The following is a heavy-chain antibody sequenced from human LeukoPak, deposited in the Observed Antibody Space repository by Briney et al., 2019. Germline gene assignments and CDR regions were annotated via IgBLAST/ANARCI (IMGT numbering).Heavy chain of an antibody. D-gene: IGHD2-2*01. V-gene: IGHV3-23*01. CDR3: AKPFCGSTSCSRSRFDP. CDR1: GFTFNSYG. CDR2: ISGSGGST. Sequence: GGSLRLSCAASGFTFNSYGMSWVRQAPGKGLEWVSTISGSGGSTYYADSVKGRFTISRDNSKNTLYLQMNSLRAEDTAVYYCAKPFCGSTSCSRSRFDPWGQGTLATVSS. J-gene: IGHJ5*02.